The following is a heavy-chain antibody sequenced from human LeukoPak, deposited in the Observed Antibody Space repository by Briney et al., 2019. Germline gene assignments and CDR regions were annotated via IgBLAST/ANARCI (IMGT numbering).Heavy chain of an antibody. D-gene: IGHD3-22*01. V-gene: IGHV4-34*01. CDR2: INHSGST. J-gene: IGHJ5*02. CDR3: ARGGYYDSSGYYARSWFDP. CDR1: GGSFSGYY. Sequence: RTSETLSLTCAVYGGSFSGYYWSWIRQPPGKGLEWIGEINHSGSTNYNPSLKSRVTISVDTSKNQFSLKLSSVTAADTAVYYCARGGYYDSSGYYARSWFDPWGQGTLVTVSS.